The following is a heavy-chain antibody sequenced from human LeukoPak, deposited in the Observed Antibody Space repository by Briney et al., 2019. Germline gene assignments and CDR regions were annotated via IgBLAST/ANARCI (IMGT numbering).Heavy chain of an antibody. CDR2: ISSSSSTI. CDR3: ARGRYYDFWSGYYTDFDY. D-gene: IGHD3-3*01. Sequence: GGSLRLSCAASGFTFSSHSMNWVRQAPGKGLEWVSYISSSSSTIYYADSVKGRFTISRDNAKNSLYLQMNSLRAEDTAVYYCARGRYYDFWSGYYTDFDYWGQGTLVTVSS. CDR1: GFTFSSHS. V-gene: IGHV3-48*01. J-gene: IGHJ4*02.